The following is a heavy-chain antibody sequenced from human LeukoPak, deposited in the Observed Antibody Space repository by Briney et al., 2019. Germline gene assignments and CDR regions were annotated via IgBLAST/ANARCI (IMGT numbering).Heavy chain of an antibody. D-gene: IGHD6-13*01. V-gene: IGHV3-48*04. CDR1: GFTFSTYA. CDR2: ISYSSSTI. CDR3: ARADSSSWPGEAFDA. Sequence: GGSLRLSCAASGFTFSTYAMSWVRQAPGKGPEWLSYISYSSSTIYYADSVKGRFTISRDNTKNSLYLQMNSLRAEDTAVYYCARADSSSWPGEAFDAWGQGTMVTVSS. J-gene: IGHJ3*01.